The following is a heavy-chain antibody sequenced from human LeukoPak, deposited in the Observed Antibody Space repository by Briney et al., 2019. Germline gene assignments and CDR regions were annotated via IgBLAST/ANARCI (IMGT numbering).Heavy chain of an antibody. J-gene: IGHJ4*01. CDR3: ARDLSGSGSLDY. CDR2: IYYSGST. V-gene: IGHV4-59*01. D-gene: IGHD3-10*01. CDR1: GGSISNYY. Sequence: SETLSLTCTVSGGSISNYYWTWIRQPPGKGLEWIGYIYYSGSTNYNSSLKSRVTISVDTSKSELSLRLSSVTAADTAVYYCARDLSGSGSLDYWGQGTLVTVS.